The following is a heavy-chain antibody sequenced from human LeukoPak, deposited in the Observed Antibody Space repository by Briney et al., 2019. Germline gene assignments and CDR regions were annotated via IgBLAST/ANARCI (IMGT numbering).Heavy chain of an antibody. D-gene: IGHD3-3*01. CDR1: GYTFTGYY. V-gene: IGHV1-69*13. J-gene: IGHJ5*02. CDR2: IIPIFGTA. CDR3: ARQYYDFWSGYYTWWFDP. Sequence: GASVKVSCKASGYTFTGYYMHWVRQAPGQGLEWMGGIIPIFGTANYAQKFQGRVTITADESTSTAYMELSSLRSEDTAVYYCARQYYDFWSGYYTWWFDPWGQGTLVTVSS.